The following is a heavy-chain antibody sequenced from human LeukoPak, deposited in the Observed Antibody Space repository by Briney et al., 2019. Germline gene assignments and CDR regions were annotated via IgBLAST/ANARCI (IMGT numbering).Heavy chain of an antibody. CDR3: TREGVDVFDI. CDR1: GFTFSSYS. Sequence: GESLRLSCAASGFTFSSYSMNWVRQAPGKGLEWVSSISSGSTYIYCADSVKGRFTISRDNTKNSLYLQMNSLRAEDTAVYYCTREGVDVFDIWGQGTMVTVSS. V-gene: IGHV3-21*01. CDR2: ISSGSTYI. D-gene: IGHD3-10*01. J-gene: IGHJ3*02.